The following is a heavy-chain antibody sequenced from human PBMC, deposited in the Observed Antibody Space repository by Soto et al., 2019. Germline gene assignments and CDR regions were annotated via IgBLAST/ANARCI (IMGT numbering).Heavy chain of an antibody. D-gene: IGHD2-2*01. V-gene: IGHV3-23*01. Sequence: EVQLLESGGGLVQPGGSLRLSCAASGFTFSSYAMSWVRQAPGKGLEWVSAISGSGGSTYYADSVKGRFTISRDNSKNXLYLQMNSLRAEDTAVYYCAKAIDIVLVPAAQFDYWGQGTLVTVSS. CDR3: AKAIDIVLVPAAQFDY. J-gene: IGHJ4*02. CDR1: GFTFSSYA. CDR2: ISGSGGST.